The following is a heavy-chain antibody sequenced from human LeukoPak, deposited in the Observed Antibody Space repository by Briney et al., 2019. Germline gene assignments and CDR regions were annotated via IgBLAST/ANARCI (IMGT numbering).Heavy chain of an antibody. Sequence: GGSLRLSCAASGFTFSSYSMNWVRQAPGKGLEWVSSISSSSSYIYYADSVKGRFTISRDNAKNSLYLQMNSLRAEDTAVYYCARLGIVAAGTNWGQGTLVTVSS. V-gene: IGHV3-21*01. CDR3: ARLGIVAAGTN. J-gene: IGHJ4*02. D-gene: IGHD6-13*01. CDR1: GFTFSSYS. CDR2: ISSSSSYI.